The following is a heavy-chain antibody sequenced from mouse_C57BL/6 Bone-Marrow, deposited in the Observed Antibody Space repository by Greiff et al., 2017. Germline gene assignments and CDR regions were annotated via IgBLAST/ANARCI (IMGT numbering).Heavy chain of an antibody. CDR2: IRSKSSNYAT. V-gene: IGHV10-3*01. CDR3: VGDDGYDGGYWYFDV. Sequence: EVMLVESGGGLVQPKGSLKLSCAASGFTFNTYAMHWVRQAPGKGLEWVARIRSKSSNYATYYADSGKDRFTISRDDSQSMLYLQMNNLKTEDTAMYYCVGDDGYDGGYWYFDVWGRGTAVTVSS. CDR1: GFTFNTYA. D-gene: IGHD2-2*01. J-gene: IGHJ1*03.